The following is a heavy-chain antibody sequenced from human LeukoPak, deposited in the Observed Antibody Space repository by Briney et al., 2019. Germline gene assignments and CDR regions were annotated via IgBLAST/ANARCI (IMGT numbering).Heavy chain of an antibody. J-gene: IGHJ4*02. CDR2: IGPHSSAT. D-gene: IGHD2/OR15-2a*01. CDR3: AREGNGLLSKDFDY. V-gene: IGHV1-2*02. Sequence: ASVKVSCKSSGFTFTDYYIHWVRQAPGQGLEWMGYIGPHSSATSSPQEFQGRVTMTRDTSMSTAYMELTRLTSDDTAVYYCAREGNGLLSKDFDYWGQGTLVTVSS. CDR1: GFTFTDYY.